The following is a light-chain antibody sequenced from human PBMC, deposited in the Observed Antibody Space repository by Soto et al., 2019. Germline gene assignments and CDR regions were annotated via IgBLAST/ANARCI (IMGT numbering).Light chain of an antibody. CDR2: DAS. J-gene: IGKJ2*01. V-gene: IGKV1-5*01. CDR1: QSISSW. Sequence: DIQMTQSPSTLSASEGDRVTITCRASQSISSWLAWYQQKPGKAPKLLIYDASSLGSGVPSRFSGSGSGTEVTLTFSSLQPGDFATYYFQRYNSYPYTLGQGTKLEIK. CDR3: QRYNSYPYT.